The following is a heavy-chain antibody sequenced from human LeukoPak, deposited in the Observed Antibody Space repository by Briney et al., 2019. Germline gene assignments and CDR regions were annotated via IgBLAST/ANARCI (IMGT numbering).Heavy chain of an antibody. Sequence: SVNFSCKASGGTFSSYAISWVRQATGQGVEWMGRIIPIFGIANYAQKFQGRVTITADKSTSTAYMELSSLRSEDTAVYYCATGEPRGYSYGYYFDYWGQGTLVTVSS. CDR1: GGTFSSYA. CDR3: ATGEPRGYSYGYYFDY. V-gene: IGHV1-69*04. J-gene: IGHJ4*02. D-gene: IGHD5-18*01. CDR2: IIPIFGIA.